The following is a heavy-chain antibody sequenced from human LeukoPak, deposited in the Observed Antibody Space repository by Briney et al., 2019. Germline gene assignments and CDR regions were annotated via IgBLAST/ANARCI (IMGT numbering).Heavy chain of an antibody. D-gene: IGHD5-12*01. J-gene: IGHJ5*02. CDR1: GFTFSNYG. CDR2: IWYDGSNK. CDR3: ARVDYSNWFDP. Sequence: GRSLRLSCAASGFTFSNYGMHWVRQAPGKGLEWVAVIWYDGSNKYYADSVKGRFTISRDNSKNTLYLQMNSLRVEDTAVYYCARVDYSNWFDPWGQGTLVTVSS. V-gene: IGHV3-33*01.